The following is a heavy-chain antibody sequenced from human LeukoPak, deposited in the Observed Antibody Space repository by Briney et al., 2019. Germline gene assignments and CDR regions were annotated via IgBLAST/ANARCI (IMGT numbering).Heavy chain of an antibody. CDR1: GGSFSGYY. D-gene: IGHD5-18*01. J-gene: IGHJ4*01. CDR3: ARGDYTAMVTNFDY. Sequence: PSETLSLTCAVYGGSFSGYYWSWIRQPPGKGLEWLGEINHSGSTNYNPSLKSRVTISVDTSKNQFSLKLSSVTAADTAVYYCARGDYTAMVTNFDYWGQGTLVTVSS. CDR2: INHSGST. V-gene: IGHV4-34*01.